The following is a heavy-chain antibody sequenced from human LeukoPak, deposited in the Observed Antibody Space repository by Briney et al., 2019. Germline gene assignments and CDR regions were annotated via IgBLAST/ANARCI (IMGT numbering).Heavy chain of an antibody. CDR3: VKEVSFGEMGGDI. CDR1: GFSVDSNY. V-gene: IGHV3-30*02. Sequence: GGSLRLSCAASGFSVDSNYMSWVRQAPGKGLEWVTFIKSDGSEKDYADSVKGRFTISRDNSKSTLYLQMNSLRAEDMALYHCVKEVSFGEMGGDIWGQGTLVTVSS. CDR2: IKSDGSEK. D-gene: IGHD3-16*01. J-gene: IGHJ4*02.